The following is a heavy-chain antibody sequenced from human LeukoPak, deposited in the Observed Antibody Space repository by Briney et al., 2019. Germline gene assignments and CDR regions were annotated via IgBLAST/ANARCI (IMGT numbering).Heavy chain of an antibody. D-gene: IGHD3-22*01. J-gene: IGHJ4*02. CDR1: GYTFTGYY. CDR3: ARDPNLYDSSGYYYY. CDR2: INPNSGGT. Sequence: ASVKVSCKASGYTFTGYYMHWVRQAPGQGLEWMGWINPNSGGTNYVQKFQGRVTMTRDTSISTAYMELSRLRSDDTAVYYCARDPNLYDSSGYYYYWGQGTLVTVSS. V-gene: IGHV1-2*02.